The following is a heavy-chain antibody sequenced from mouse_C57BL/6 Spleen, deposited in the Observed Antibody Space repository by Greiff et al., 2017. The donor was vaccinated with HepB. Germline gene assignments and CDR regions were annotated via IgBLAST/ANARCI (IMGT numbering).Heavy chain of an antibody. V-gene: IGHV1-64*01. Sequence: QVQLQQPGAELVKPGASVKLSCKASGYTFTSYWIHWVKQRPGQGLEWIGMIHPNSGSTNYNEKFKSKTTLTVDKSSSTAYMQLSSLTSEDSAFYYCARSDYYGSFDYWGQGTTRTVSS. D-gene: IGHD1-1*01. CDR2: IHPNSGST. J-gene: IGHJ2*01. CDR1: GYTFTSYW. CDR3: ARSDYYGSFDY.